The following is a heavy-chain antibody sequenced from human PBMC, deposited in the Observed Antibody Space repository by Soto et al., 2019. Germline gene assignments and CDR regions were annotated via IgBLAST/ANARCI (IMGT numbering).Heavy chain of an antibody. J-gene: IGHJ4*02. D-gene: IGHD2-2*01. CDR1: GGSISSGDYY. CDR3: ARAGYDPSGYYFDY. Sequence: SSETLSLTCTVSGGSISSGDYYWSWIRQPPGKGLEWIGYIYYSGSTYYNPSLKSRVTISVDTSKNQFSLKLSSVTAADTAVYYCARAGYDPSGYYFDYWGQGTLVTVSS. CDR2: IYYSGST. V-gene: IGHV4-30-4*01.